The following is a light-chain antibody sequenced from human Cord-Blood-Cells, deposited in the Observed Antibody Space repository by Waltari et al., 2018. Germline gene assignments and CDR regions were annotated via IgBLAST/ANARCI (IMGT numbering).Light chain of an antibody. V-gene: IGLV2-14*01. CDR3: SSYTSSSTWV. CDR2: DVT. J-gene: IGLJ3*02. Sequence: QSALTQPASVSGSPGQSLTISCTGTSSDVGGYNYVSWYQQHPGKAPKLMFYDVTNRPSGVSNRFSGSKSGKTASLTISGLQAEDEADYYCSSYTSSSTWVFGGGTKLTVL. CDR1: SSDVGGYNY.